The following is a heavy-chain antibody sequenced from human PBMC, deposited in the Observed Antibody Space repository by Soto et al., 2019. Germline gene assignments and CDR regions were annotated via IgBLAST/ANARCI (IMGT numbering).Heavy chain of an antibody. CDR3: ARAAVGFDP. CDR2: INAGNGNT. V-gene: IGHV1-3*01. Sequence: QVQLVQSGAEVKKPGASVKVSCKASGYTFTKYAMHWVRQAPGQRLEWMGWINAGNGNTKYSQKFQGRVTFTRDTSAITAYMEMTSLRSEDTAVYYCARAAVGFDPWGQGTLVTVSS. J-gene: IGHJ5*02. CDR1: GYTFTKYA. D-gene: IGHD1-26*01.